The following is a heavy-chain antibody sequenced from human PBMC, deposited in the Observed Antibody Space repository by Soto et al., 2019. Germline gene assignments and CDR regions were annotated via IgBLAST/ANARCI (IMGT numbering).Heavy chain of an antibody. Sequence: QVQLQQWGAGLLKPSETLSLTCAVYGGSFSGYYWSWIRQPPGKGLEWIGEINHSGSTNYNPSLKSRVTISVDTSKTQFSLKLSSVTAADTAVYYCARAAYSSSWAKLKYFQHWGQGTLVTVSS. D-gene: IGHD6-13*01. CDR2: INHSGST. CDR3: ARAAYSSSWAKLKYFQH. V-gene: IGHV4-34*01. CDR1: GGSFSGYY. J-gene: IGHJ1*01.